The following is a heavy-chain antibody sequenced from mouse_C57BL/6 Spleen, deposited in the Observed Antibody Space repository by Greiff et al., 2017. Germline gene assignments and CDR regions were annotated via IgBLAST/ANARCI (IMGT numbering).Heavy chain of an antibody. V-gene: IGHV3-6*01. CDR2: ISYDGSN. CDR3: ARGEDYYGSRPLYYAMDY. J-gene: IGHJ4*01. D-gene: IGHD1-1*01. Sequence: EVQLQESGPGLVKPSQSLSLTCSVTGYSITSGYYWNWIRQFPGNKLEWMGYISYDGSNNYNPSLKNRISITRDTSENQFFLKLNSVTTEDTATYYCARGEDYYGSRPLYYAMDYWGQGTSVTVSS. CDR1: GYSITSGYY.